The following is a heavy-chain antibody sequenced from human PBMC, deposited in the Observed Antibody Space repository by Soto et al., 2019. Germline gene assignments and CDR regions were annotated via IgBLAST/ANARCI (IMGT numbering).Heavy chain of an antibody. D-gene: IGHD1-26*01. CDR3: ASDLGTPGRYYYGMDV. Sequence: QVQLVQSGAEVKKPGASVKVSCKASGYTFTSYYMHWVRQAPGQGLEWMGIINPSGGSTSYAQKFQGGVTMTRDTSTSTVYMELISLRSEDTAVYYCASDLGTPGRYYYGMDVLGQGTTVTVSS. CDR1: GYTFTSYY. V-gene: IGHV1-46*01. J-gene: IGHJ6*02. CDR2: INPSGGST.